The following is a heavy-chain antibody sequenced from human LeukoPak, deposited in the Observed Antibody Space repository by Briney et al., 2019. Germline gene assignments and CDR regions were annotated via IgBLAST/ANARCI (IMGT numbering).Heavy chain of an antibody. CDR3: ASRYDSSGYGPKNYYYYYGMDV. D-gene: IGHD3-22*01. CDR2: IIPIFGTA. CDR1: GGTFSSYA. Sequence: GSSVKVSCKASGGTFSSYAISWVRQAPGQGLEWMGGIIPIFGTANYAQKFQGRVTITADESTSTAYMELSSLRSEDTAVYYCASRYDSSGYGPKNYYYYYGMDVWGQGTTVTVSS. J-gene: IGHJ6*02. V-gene: IGHV1-69*01.